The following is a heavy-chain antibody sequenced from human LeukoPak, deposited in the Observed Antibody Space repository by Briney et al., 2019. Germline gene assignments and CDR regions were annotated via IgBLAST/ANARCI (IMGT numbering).Heavy chain of an antibody. CDR2: IRYDGSNK. CDR3: AKDIFTMIVGDAFDI. V-gene: IGHV3-30*02. Sequence: GGSLRLSCAASGFTFSSYGMHWVRQAPGKGLEWVAFIRYDGSNKYYADSVKGRFTISRDNSKNTLYLQMNSLRAEDTAVYYCAKDIFTMIVGDAFDIWGQGTMVTVSS. J-gene: IGHJ3*02. D-gene: IGHD3-22*01. CDR1: GFTFSSYG.